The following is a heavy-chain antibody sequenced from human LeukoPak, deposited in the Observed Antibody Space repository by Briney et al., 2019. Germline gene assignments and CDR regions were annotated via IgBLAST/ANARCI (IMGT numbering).Heavy chain of an antibody. CDR2: IYHSGST. V-gene: IGHV4-38-2*01. J-gene: IGHJ4*02. CDR3: ARADPPYYYDGGAYYTGSDFFDY. D-gene: IGHD3-22*01. Sequence: PGGSLRPSCAASGFTFSSYGRHWVRQAPGKGLEWIGSIYHSGSTYYNPSLKSRVTISVDTSKNQFSLKLSSVTAADTAVYYCARADPPYYYDGGAYYTGSDFFDYWGQGTLVTVSS. CDR1: GFTFSSYG.